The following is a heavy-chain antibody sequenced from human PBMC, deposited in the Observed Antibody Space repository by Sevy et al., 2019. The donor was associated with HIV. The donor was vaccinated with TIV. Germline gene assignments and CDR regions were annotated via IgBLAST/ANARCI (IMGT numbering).Heavy chain of an antibody. CDR1: GGSISSGSYY. Sequence: SETLSLTCTVSGGSISSGSYYWSWIRQPAGKGLEWIGRIYTSGSTNYDPSLKSRVTISVDTSKNQFSLKLSSVTAADTAVYYCARDPGGAYCSSTSCSTGAFDIWGQGTMVTVSS. CDR3: ARDPGGAYCSSTSCSTGAFDI. V-gene: IGHV4-61*02. J-gene: IGHJ3*02. D-gene: IGHD2-2*01. CDR2: IYTSGST.